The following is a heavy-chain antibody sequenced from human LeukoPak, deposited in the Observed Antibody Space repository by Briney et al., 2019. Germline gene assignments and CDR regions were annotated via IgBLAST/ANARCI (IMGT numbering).Heavy chain of an antibody. D-gene: IGHD6-13*01. CDR3: ARPYSSNWYDAFHI. CDR1: GGPISSYY. V-gene: IGHV4-59*01. J-gene: IGHJ3*02. Sequence: SETLSLTCTVLGGPISSYYWSWIRQPPGKGLEWIGYVSYRGDTNYNPSLKGRVTISVDTSKNQFSLKLTSVTAADTAVYYCARPYSSNWYDAFHIWGQGTMVTVSS. CDR2: VSYRGDT.